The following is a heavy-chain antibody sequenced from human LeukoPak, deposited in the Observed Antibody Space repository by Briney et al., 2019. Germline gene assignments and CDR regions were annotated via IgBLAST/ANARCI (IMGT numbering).Heavy chain of an antibody. V-gene: IGHV1-69*01. CDR2: IIPLFGTA. Sequence: SVKVSCKASGGTFSRYAISWVRQAPGQGLEWMGGIIPLFGTANYAQKFQGKVTLTADESTSTAYMELRSLRSEDTAVYYCARGWDYDSGGRPTAYVYWGQGTLVTVSS. CDR3: ARGWDYDSGGRPTAYVY. CDR1: GGTFSRYA. D-gene: IGHD3-22*01. J-gene: IGHJ4*02.